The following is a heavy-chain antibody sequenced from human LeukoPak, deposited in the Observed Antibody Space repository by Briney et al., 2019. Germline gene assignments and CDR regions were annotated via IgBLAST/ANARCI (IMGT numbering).Heavy chain of an antibody. V-gene: IGHV4-34*01. Sequence: SETLSLTCAVYGGSFSGCYWSWIRQSPGKGLEWIGEINHSGSTNYNPSLKSRVTISVDTSKNQFSLKLSSVTAADTAVYYCARGSREFDYWGQGALVTVSS. CDR3: ARGSREFDY. J-gene: IGHJ4*02. CDR1: GGSFSGCY. CDR2: INHSGST.